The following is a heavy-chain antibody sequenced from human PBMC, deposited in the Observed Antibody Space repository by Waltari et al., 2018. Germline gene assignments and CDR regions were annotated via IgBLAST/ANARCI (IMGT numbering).Heavy chain of an antibody. D-gene: IGHD4-17*01. Sequence: QVQLQESGPGLVKPSQTLSLTCTVSGGSIRTGAYYWSWIRQPPGKGLEWIGYIYYSGSTYYNPSLKSRVTISVDTSKNQFSLKLSSVTAADTAVYYCARHPVYGDYDHYWGQGTLVTVSS. J-gene: IGHJ4*02. V-gene: IGHV4-30-4*08. CDR3: ARHPVYGDYDHY. CDR1: GGSIRTGAYY. CDR2: IYYSGST.